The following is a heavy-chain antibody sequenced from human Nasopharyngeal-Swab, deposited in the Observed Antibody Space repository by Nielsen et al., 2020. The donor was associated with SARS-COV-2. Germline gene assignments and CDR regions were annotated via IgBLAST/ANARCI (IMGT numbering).Heavy chain of an antibody. V-gene: IGHV4-4*02. D-gene: IGHD3-22*01. Sequence: VRQAPGKGLEWIGEISHGGDTNYNPSLKSRVTISVDKSKNQFSLKLSSVTAADTAVYYCARQPDRYYYDSSGYSDYWGQGTLVTVSS. CDR3: ARQPDRYYYDSSGYSDY. CDR2: ISHGGDT. J-gene: IGHJ4*02.